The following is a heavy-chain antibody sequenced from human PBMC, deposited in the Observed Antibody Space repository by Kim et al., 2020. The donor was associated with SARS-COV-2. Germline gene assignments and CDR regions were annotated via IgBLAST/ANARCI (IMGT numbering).Heavy chain of an antibody. CDR3: AKDGGGGGWFDP. Sequence: YYADSGEGGFTLSRDNSKHTLDLQMDSLRDGDTAVYYCAKDGGGGGWFDPWGQGTLVTVSS. V-gene: IGHV3-23*01. J-gene: IGHJ5*02. D-gene: IGHD3-16*01.